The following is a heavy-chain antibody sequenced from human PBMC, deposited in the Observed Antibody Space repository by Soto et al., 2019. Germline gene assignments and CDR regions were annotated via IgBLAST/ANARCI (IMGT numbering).Heavy chain of an antibody. CDR1: GVSISSHDW. CDR3: ATKGSSRLY. J-gene: IGHJ4*02. D-gene: IGHD6-13*01. Sequence: QVQLQESGPGLVKPSGTLSLTCVVSGVSISSHDWWTWVRQPPGKGLEWIGESHESGNTNYNSSLGSRVTISVDQSKNQFSLKLSSVTVADTAVYYCATKGSSRLYWGQGTLVTVSS. V-gene: IGHV4-4*02. CDR2: SHESGNT.